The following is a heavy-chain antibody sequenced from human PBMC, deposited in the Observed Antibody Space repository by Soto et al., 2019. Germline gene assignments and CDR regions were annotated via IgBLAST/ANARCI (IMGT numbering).Heavy chain of an antibody. J-gene: IGHJ5*02. D-gene: IGHD6-25*01. CDR1: GYSFTTYP. CDR3: ARVGCNDSTGPAWVDP. Sequence: QVQLVQSGAEVKKPGASVKVSCRASGYSFTTYPLHWVRQAPGQRLEWMGWIKAGNGRTQYSQKFDGRLTITRDTSSISFYLELGSLTSEDEDVYYCARVGCNDSTGPAWVDPWCQGTLVTVSS. V-gene: IGHV1-3*01. CDR2: IKAGNGRT.